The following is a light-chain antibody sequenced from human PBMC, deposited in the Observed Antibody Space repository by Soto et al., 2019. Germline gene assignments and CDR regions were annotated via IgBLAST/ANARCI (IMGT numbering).Light chain of an antibody. CDR3: QQRRNWPPT. V-gene: IGKV3-11*01. J-gene: IGKJ1*01. CDR1: QSVSSY. CDR2: DAS. Sequence: EIVLAQSPATLALSPGERATLSCRASQSVSSYLAWYQQRPVHAPRLLIYDASNRATGIPARFSGSGSGTDFTLTISSLEPEDFAVYYCQQRRNWPPTFGQGTTGDIK.